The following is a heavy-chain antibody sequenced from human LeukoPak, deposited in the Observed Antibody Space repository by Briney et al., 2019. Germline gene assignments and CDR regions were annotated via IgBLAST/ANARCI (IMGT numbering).Heavy chain of an antibody. D-gene: IGHD3-22*01. J-gene: IGHJ4*02. V-gene: IGHV1-69*13. CDR1: GGTFSSYA. Sequence: SVKVSCKASGGTFSSYAISWVRQAPGQGLEWMGGIIPIFGTANYAQKFQGRVTITADESTSTAYMELSSLRSEDTAVYYCATTSALRYYYDSSGYYAQDYWGQGTLVTVSS. CDR3: ATTSALRYYYDSSGYYAQDY. CDR2: IIPIFGTA.